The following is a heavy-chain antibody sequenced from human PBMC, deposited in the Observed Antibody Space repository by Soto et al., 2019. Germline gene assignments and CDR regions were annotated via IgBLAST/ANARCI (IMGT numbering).Heavy chain of an antibody. V-gene: IGHV3-33*01. D-gene: IGHD5-12*01. Sequence: PGGSLKLSCAASGFTFNNFGMHWVRQAPGKGLAWVAVIWFDGSDQYYTDSVKGRFTISRDNSKNTLYLQMNSLRAEDTAVYYCARGDGYNEKPLDFWGQGTLVTVSS. J-gene: IGHJ4*02. CDR2: IWFDGSDQ. CDR1: GFTFNNFG. CDR3: ARGDGYNEKPLDF.